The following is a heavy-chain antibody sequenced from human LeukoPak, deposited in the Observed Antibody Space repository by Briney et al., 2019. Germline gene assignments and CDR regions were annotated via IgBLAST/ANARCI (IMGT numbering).Heavy chain of an antibody. V-gene: IGHV1-69*13. Sequence: ASVKVSCKASGGTFSSYAISWVRQAPGQGLEWMGGIIPIFGTANYAQKFQGRVTITADESTSTAYMELSSLRSEDTAVYYCARAPFDWLFLDYWDQGTLVTVSS. CDR2: IIPIFGTA. D-gene: IGHD3-9*01. CDR1: GGTFSSYA. CDR3: ARAPFDWLFLDY. J-gene: IGHJ4*02.